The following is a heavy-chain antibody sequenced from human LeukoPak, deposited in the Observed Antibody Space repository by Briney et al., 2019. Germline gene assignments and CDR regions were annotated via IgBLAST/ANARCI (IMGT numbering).Heavy chain of an antibody. D-gene: IGHD2-15*01. CDR3: ARAEGLVVVAATIDY. CDR2: ISSSGSTI. V-gene: IGHV3-11*04. CDR1: GFTFSDYY. J-gene: IGHJ4*02. Sequence: PGGSLRLSCAASGFTFSDYYMSWIRQAPGKGLEWVSYISSSGSTIYYADSVKGRFTIYRDNAKNSLYLKMNSLRAEDTAVYYCARAEGLVVVAATIDYWGQGTLVTVSS.